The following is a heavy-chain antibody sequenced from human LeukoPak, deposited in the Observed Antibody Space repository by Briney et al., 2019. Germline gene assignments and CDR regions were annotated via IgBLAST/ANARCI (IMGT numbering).Heavy chain of an antibody. Sequence: PSETLSLTCAVYGGSFSGYYWSWIRQPPGKGLEWIGEINHSGSTNYNPSLKSRVTISVDTSKNQFSLKLSSVTAADTAVYYCARGRSFWNGQENWGQGTLVTVSS. CDR2: INHSGST. J-gene: IGHJ4*02. CDR1: GGSFSGYY. D-gene: IGHD3-3*01. CDR3: ARGRSFWNGQEN. V-gene: IGHV4-34*01.